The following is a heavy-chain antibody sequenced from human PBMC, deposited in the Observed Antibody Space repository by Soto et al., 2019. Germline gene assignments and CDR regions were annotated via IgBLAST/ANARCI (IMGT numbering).Heavy chain of an antibody. D-gene: IGHD6-19*01. CDR3: ARAGPVAGKHAFDI. Sequence: QVQLVQSGAEVKKPGSSVKVSCKASGGSFSSYAISWVRQAPVQGLEWMGGIIPIFGTATYAQKFQGRVTIIADKSTSTANMELSSLRSEDTAVYYCARAGPVAGKHAFDIWGQGTLVTVSS. J-gene: IGHJ3*02. CDR2: IIPIFGTA. V-gene: IGHV1-69*06. CDR1: GGSFSSYA.